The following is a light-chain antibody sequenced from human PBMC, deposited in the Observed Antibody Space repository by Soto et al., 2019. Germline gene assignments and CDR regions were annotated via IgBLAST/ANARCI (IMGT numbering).Light chain of an antibody. J-gene: IGKJ1*01. CDR2: AAS. CDR3: QQYGSSYPWT. V-gene: IGKV3-20*01. Sequence: EIVLTQSPGTLSLSPGERDTLSCRAIQSVSSNYLAWYQQKPGQTPRLLIYAASTRATDIPARFSGSGSGTDFTLTISSLEPEDFAVYYCQQYGSSYPWTVGQGTQVDIK. CDR1: QSVSSNY.